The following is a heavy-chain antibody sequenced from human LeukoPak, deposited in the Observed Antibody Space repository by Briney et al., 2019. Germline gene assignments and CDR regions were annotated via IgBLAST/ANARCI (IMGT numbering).Heavy chain of an antibody. CDR3: ARGRGGGHRPYYYYYYMDV. CDR2: INHSGST. J-gene: IGHJ6*03. CDR1: GGSFSGYY. Sequence: SETLSLTCAVYGGSFSGYYWSWIRQPPGKGLEWIGEINHSGSTNYNPSLKSRVTISVDTSKNQFSLKLSSVTAADTAVYYCARGRGGGHRPYYYYYYMDVWGKGTTVTVSS. V-gene: IGHV4-34*01. D-gene: IGHD3-16*01.